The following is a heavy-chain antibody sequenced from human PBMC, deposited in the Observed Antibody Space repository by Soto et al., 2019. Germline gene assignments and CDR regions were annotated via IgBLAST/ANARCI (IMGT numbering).Heavy chain of an antibody. Sequence: PSETLSLTCTVSGGSISSGDHYWSWIRQPPGKGLEWIGYIYYSGSTYYNPSLKSRVTITVDTSKNQFSLKLSSVTAADTAVYYCARADSDDSSGYYPYYFDFWGQGTLVTVSS. CDR1: GGSISSGDHY. CDR3: ARADSDDSSGYYPYYFDF. V-gene: IGHV4-30-4*01. J-gene: IGHJ4*02. D-gene: IGHD3-22*01. CDR2: IYYSGST.